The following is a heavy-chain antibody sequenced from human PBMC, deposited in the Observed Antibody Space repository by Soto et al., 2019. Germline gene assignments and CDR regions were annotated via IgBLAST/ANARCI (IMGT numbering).Heavy chain of an antibody. CDR2: ISYDGNT. CDR3: ARYQDSTMRDY. J-gene: IGHJ4*02. V-gene: IGHV4-39*01. Sequence: QLQLQESGPGLVKPSETLSLTCTVSGGSISRSGYSWGWIRQPPGKGLEWIGCISYDGNTYYNPSLKRRFTISADTSTNQCSLELSSVTAADTAVYYCARYQDSTMRDYWGQGTLVTVSS. CDR1: GGSISRSGYS. D-gene: IGHD3-22*01.